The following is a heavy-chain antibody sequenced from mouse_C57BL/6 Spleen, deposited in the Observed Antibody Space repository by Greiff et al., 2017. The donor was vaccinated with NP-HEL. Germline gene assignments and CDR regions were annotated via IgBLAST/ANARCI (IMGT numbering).Heavy chain of an antibody. J-gene: IGHJ1*03. V-gene: IGHV1-26*01. D-gene: IGHD1-1*01. CDR1: GYTFTDYY. CDR2: INPNNGGT. CDR3: ARSTNYYGSSYWYFDV. Sequence: VQLQQSGPELVKPGASVKISCKASGYTFTDYYMNWVKQSHGKSLEWIGDINPNNGGTSYNQKFKGKATLTVDKSSSTAYMELRSLTSEDSAVYYCARSTNYYGSSYWYFDVWGTGTTVTVSS.